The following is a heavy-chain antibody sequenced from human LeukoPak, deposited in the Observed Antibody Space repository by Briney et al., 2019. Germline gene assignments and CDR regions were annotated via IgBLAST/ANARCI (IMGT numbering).Heavy chain of an antibody. CDR1: GGSISSYY. CDR2: IYYSGST. CDR3: ARDEGIYAGYYYGMDV. V-gene: IGHV4-59*01. D-gene: IGHD2/OR15-2a*01. Sequence: SETLSLTCTVSGGSISSYYWSWIRQPPGKGLEGIGYIYYSGSTNYNPSLKSRVTISVDTSKNQFSLKLSSVTAADTAVYYCARDEGIYAGYYYGMDVWGKGTTVTVSS. J-gene: IGHJ6*04.